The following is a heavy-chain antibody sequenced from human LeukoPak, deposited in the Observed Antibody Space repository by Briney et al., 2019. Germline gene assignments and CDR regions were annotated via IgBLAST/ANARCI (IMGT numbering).Heavy chain of an antibody. J-gene: IGHJ4*02. CDR1: GFTFSDYY. Sequence: GGSLRLSCAASGFTFSDYYMNWVRQAPGKGLEWVSSISSSSSYIYYADSVKGRFTISRDNAKNSVYLQMNSLRAEDTAVYYCASITYYYGSVFFDYWGQGTLVTVSS. CDR3: ASITYYYGSVFFDY. D-gene: IGHD3-10*01. CDR2: ISSSSSYI. V-gene: IGHV3-21*01.